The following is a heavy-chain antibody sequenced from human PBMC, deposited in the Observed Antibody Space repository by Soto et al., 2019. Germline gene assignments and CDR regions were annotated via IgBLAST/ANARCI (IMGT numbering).Heavy chain of an antibody. CDR2: IIPIFGTA. J-gene: IGHJ6*02. CDR1: GGTFSSYA. V-gene: IGHV1-69*13. D-gene: IGHD3-9*01. Sequence: SVKVSCKASGGTFSSYAMSWVRQAPGQGLEWMGGIIPIFGTANYAQKFQGRVTITADESTSTAYMELSSLRSEDTAVYYCASSYYDILTGYYGYYYYGMDVWGQGTTVTVSS. CDR3: ASSYYDILTGYYGYYYYGMDV.